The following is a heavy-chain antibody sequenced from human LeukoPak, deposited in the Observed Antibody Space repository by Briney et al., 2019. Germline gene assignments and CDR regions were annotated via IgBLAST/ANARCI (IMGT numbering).Heavy chain of an antibody. CDR1: GYTFTGYY. V-gene: IGHV1-46*01. CDR3: ARLMGVEMATIIPDY. Sequence: ASVKVSCKASGYTFTGYYMHWVRQAPGQGLEWMGIINPSGGSTSYAQKFQGRVTMTRDTSTSTAYMELSSLRSEDTAVYYCARLMGVEMATIIPDYWGQGTLVTVSS. CDR2: INPSGGST. J-gene: IGHJ4*02. D-gene: IGHD5-24*01.